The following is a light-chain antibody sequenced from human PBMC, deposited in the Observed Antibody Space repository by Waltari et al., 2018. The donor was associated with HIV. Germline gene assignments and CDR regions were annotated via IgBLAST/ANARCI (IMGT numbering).Light chain of an antibody. Sequence: DTHLTQSPSSVSASVGDRVPITCRASQPITNLLAWYQQKPGQAHKLLIYSASNLQSGVPSRFTGTGSGTDFSLTINNLQPEDFATYYCQQAHSFSLTFGGGTKVEVK. CDR1: QPITNL. CDR2: SAS. J-gene: IGKJ4*01. CDR3: QQAHSFSLT. V-gene: IGKV1-12*01.